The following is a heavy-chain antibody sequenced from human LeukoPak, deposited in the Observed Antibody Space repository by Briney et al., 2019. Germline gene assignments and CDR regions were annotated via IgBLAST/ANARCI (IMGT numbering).Heavy chain of an antibody. CDR1: GFTFSDYS. D-gene: IGHD3-10*02. V-gene: IGHV3-21*01. CDR2: TSSRSSYI. CDR3: AELGITMIGGV. Sequence: GGSLRLSCAASGFTFSDYSMNWVRQAPGKGLEWVSYTSSRSSYIYYADSVKGRFTISRDNAKNSLYLQMNSLRAEDTAVYYCAELGITMIGGVWGKGTTVTVSS. J-gene: IGHJ6*04.